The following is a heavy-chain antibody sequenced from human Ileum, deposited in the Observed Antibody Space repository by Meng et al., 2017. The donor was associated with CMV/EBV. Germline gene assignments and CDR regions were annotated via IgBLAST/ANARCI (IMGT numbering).Heavy chain of an antibody. CDR1: GFTFSSYS. D-gene: IGHD4-11*01. Sequence: GESLKISCAASGFTFSSYSMNWVRQAPGKGLEWVSSISSSSSYIYYADSVKGRFTISRDNAKNSLYLQMNSLRAEDTAVYYCARDRMDYSNYFDYWGQGTLVTVSS. J-gene: IGHJ4*02. CDR2: ISSSSSYI. V-gene: IGHV3-21*01. CDR3: ARDRMDYSNYFDY.